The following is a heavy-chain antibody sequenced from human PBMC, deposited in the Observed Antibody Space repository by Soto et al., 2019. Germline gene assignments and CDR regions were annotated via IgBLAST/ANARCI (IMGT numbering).Heavy chain of an antibody. V-gene: IGHV3-30-3*01. J-gene: IGHJ6*02. CDR1: GLTFSSYA. D-gene: IGHD3-3*01. CDR2: ISYDGSNK. CDR3: ARDRAIFGVVPTGGMDV. Sequence: QVQLVESGGGVVQPGRSLRLSCAASGLTFSSYAMHWVRQAPGKGLEWVAVISYDGSNKYYADSVKGRFTISRDNSKNTLYLQMNSLRAEDTAVYYCARDRAIFGVVPTGGMDVWGQGTTVTVSS.